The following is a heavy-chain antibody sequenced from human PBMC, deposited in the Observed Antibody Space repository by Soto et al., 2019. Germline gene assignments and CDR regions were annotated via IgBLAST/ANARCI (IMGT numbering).Heavy chain of an antibody. Sequence: ASVKVSCKASGYTFTGYYMHWVRQAPGQGLEWMGWINPNSGGTNYAQKFQGRVTMTRDTSISTAYMELSRLRSYDTAVYYCARGGRTLRFLEWPKLDYWGQGTLVTVSS. J-gene: IGHJ4*02. CDR3: ARGGRTLRFLEWPKLDY. CDR2: INPNSGGT. V-gene: IGHV1-2*02. D-gene: IGHD3-3*01. CDR1: GYTFTGYY.